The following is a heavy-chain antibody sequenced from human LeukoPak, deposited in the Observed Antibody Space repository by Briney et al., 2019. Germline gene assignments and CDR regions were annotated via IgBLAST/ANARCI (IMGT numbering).Heavy chain of an antibody. Sequence: GGSLRLSCAASGFTFSSYGMHWVRQAPGKGLEWVAVISYDGSNKYYADSVKGRFTISRDNSKNTLYLQMNSLRAEDTAVYYCAKSQRGSSMVRGIGYGMDVWGQGTTVTVSS. CDR1: GFTFSSYG. J-gene: IGHJ6*02. CDR2: ISYDGSNK. CDR3: AKSQRGSSMVRGIGYGMDV. V-gene: IGHV3-30*18. D-gene: IGHD3-10*01.